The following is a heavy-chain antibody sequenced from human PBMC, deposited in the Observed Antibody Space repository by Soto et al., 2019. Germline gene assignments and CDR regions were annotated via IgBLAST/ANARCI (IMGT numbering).Heavy chain of an antibody. Sequence: ASVKVSCKASGYTFTSYGISWVRQAPGQGLEWMGWISAYNGNTNYAQKLQGRVTMTTDTSTSTAYMELRSLRSDDTAVYYCARDCSGGTCYHPTSYWGQRNLLTVSS. CDR1: GYTFTSYG. CDR2: ISAYNGNT. V-gene: IGHV1-18*01. D-gene: IGHD2-15*01. J-gene: IGHJ4*02. CDR3: ARDCSGGTCYHPTSY.